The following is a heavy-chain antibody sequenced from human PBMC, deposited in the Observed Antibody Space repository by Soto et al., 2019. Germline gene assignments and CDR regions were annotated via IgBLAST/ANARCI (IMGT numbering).Heavy chain of an antibody. CDR1: GGSISSSSYY. D-gene: IGHD3-3*02. CDR2: IYYSGST. V-gene: IGHV4-39*01. J-gene: IGHJ5*02. CDR3: ASPKIAFYNWFDP. Sequence: QLQLQESGPGLVKPSETLSLTCTVSGGSISSSSYYWGWIRQPPGKGLEWIGSIYYSGSTYYNPSRKSRVTISVDTSKNQFSLNMSSVTAADTAVYYCASPKIAFYNWFDPWGQGTLVTVSS.